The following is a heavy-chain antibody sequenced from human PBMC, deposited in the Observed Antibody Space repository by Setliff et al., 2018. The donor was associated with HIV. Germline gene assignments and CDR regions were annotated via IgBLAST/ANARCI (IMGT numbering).Heavy chain of an antibody. CDR2: VSQSGST. D-gene: IGHD2-21*01. CDR1: GISINRTDHY. V-gene: IGHV4-39*01. J-gene: IGHJ5*02. CDR3: ARVPVAGANWFDP. Sequence: SETLSLTCSVSGISINRTDHYWGWIRQSPGKRLEWIGSVSQSGSTYYNPSLKSRITISVDRSKNLFSLKLISVTAADQGVYYCARVPVAGANWFDPWGRGTLVTVSS.